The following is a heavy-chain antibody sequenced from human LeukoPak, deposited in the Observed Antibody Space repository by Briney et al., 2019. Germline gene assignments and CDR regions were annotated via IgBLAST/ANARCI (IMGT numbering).Heavy chain of an antibody. CDR1: GGSFSGYY. J-gene: IGHJ5*02. V-gene: IGHV4-34*01. CDR2: INHSGST. D-gene: IGHD2-2*01. CDR3: ARDADPANWFDP. Sequence: SETLSLTCAVYGGSFSGYYWSWIRQPPGKGLEWIGEINHSGSTNYNPSLKSRVTISVDTSKNQFSLKLSSVTAADTAVYYCARDADPANWFDPGGQGTLVSVSS.